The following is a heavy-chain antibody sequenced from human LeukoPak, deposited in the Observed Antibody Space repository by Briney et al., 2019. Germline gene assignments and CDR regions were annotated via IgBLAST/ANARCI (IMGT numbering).Heavy chain of an antibody. J-gene: IGHJ4*02. CDR2: ISYDGSNK. CDR1: GFTFSGYP. Sequence: GGSLRLSCAASGFTFSGYPIHWVRQAPGKGLEWVAVISYDGSNKYYADSVKGRFTISRDNSKNTLYLQVNSLRAEDTVVYYCAKGGKWDVTPFDYWGQGTLVTVSS. V-gene: IGHV3-30-3*02. D-gene: IGHD1-26*01. CDR3: AKGGKWDVTPFDY.